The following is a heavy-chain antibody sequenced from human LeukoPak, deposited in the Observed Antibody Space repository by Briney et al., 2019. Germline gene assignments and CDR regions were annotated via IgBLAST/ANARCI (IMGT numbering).Heavy chain of an antibody. CDR2: ISVYNGNT. J-gene: IGHJ4*02. CDR3: ARGVGANSRPGY. V-gene: IGHV1-18*01. D-gene: IGHD1-26*01. CDR1: GYTFTSYG. Sequence: GASVKVSCKASGYTFTSYGISWVRQAPGQGLEWMGWISVYNGNTKYAQKFQGRVTMTTDTSTSTAYMELRSLKSDDTAVYYCARGVGANSRPGYWGQGTLVTVSS.